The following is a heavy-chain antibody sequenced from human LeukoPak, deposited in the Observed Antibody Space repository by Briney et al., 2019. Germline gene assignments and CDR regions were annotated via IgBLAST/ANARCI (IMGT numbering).Heavy chain of an antibody. D-gene: IGHD6-6*01. CDR1: GFTFSSYA. CDR2: ISGSGGST. J-gene: IGHJ4*02. CDR3: AKDQAARPVGNDY. Sequence: GGSLRLSCAASGFTFSSYAMSWVRQAPGKGLEWVSAISGSGGSTYYADSVRGRFTISRDNSKNTLYLQMNSLRAEDTAVYYCAKDQAARPVGNDYWGQGTLVTVSS. V-gene: IGHV3-23*01.